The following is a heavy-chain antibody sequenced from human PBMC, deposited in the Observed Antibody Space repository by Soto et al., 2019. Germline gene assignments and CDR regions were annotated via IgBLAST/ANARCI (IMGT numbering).Heavy chain of an antibody. D-gene: IGHD1-26*01. J-gene: IGHJ5*02. CDR1: GYTFDDFG. CDR3: AKDVGVGSSWTYFNP. CDR2: ISYDGGNI. V-gene: IGHV3-30*18. Sequence: GGSLRLSCSASGYTFDDFGMHWVRQSPGKGLEWVAVISYDGGNIYYSDSVKGRFTISRDNSEDTLFLQMNSLRPEDTAMYYCAKDVGVGSSWTYFNPWGQGTLVTVSS.